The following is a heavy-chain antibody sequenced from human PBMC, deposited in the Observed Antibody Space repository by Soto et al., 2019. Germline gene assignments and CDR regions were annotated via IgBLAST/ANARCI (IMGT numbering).Heavy chain of an antibody. V-gene: IGHV4-4*02. J-gene: IGHJ6*02. CDR2: IYHSGST. CDR1: GGSSSSSNW. D-gene: IGHD1-26*01. Sequence: PSETLSLTCAVSGGSSSSSNWWSWDRQPPGKGLEWIGEIYHSGSTNYNPSLKSRVTISVDKSKNQFPLKLSSVTAADTAVYYCARVSGSYYYGMDVWGQGTTVTVSS. CDR3: ARVSGSYYYGMDV.